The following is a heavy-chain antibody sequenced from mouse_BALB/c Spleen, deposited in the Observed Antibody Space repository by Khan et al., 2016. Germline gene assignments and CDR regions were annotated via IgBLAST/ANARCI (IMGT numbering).Heavy chain of an antibody. J-gene: IGHJ4*01. V-gene: IGHV14-4*02. CDR2: IDPENGDA. CDR1: AFNIKDFY. D-gene: IGHD2-13*01. Sequence: VQLKQSGAELVTSGASVKLSCTASAFNIKDFYIHWVKQRPEQGLEWIGWIDPENGDAGYAPKFQGKATVTADSSSNTAYLQLSSLTSEDTAVYYCNPIYYCAYYALDYWGQGTSVTVSS. CDR3: NPIYYCAYYALDY.